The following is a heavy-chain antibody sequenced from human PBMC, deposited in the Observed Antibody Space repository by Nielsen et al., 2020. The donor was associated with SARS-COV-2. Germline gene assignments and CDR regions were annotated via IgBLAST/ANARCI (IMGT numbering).Heavy chain of an antibody. Sequence: GGSLRLSCAASGFTFSSYAMHWVRQAPGKGLEWVAVISYDGSNKYYADSVKGRFTISRDNSKNTLYLQMNSLRAEDTAVYYCARDTRGALAAWGQGTLVTVSS. CDR2: ISYDGSNK. J-gene: IGHJ5*02. V-gene: IGHV3-30*04. CDR3: ARDTRGALAA. D-gene: IGHD1-1*01. CDR1: GFTFSSYA.